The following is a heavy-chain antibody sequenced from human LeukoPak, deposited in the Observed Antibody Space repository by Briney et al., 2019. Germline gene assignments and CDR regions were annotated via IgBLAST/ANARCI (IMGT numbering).Heavy chain of an antibody. J-gene: IGHJ4*02. D-gene: IGHD3-16*01. V-gene: IGHV3-11*01. CDR3: ARGDGVYDYVWGRSY. CDR1: GFMFSDYY. CDR2: ISSGGDTF. Sequence: PGGSLRLSCAASGFMFSDYYMVWIRQAPGKGLEWIAYISSGGDTFFYADSVKGRFTISRDNSGGSLYLQMNSLRAEDTAVYYRARGDGVYDYVWGRSYWGQGTLVTVSS.